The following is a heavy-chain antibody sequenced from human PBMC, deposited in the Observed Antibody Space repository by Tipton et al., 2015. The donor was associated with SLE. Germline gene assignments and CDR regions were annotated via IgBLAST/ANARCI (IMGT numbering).Heavy chain of an antibody. D-gene: IGHD4-17*01. CDR3: ASHDYGDYWGRENAFDI. CDR1: GGSISSYY. Sequence: TLSLTCTVSGGSISSYYWSWIRQPPGKGLEWIGNIYYSGSTYYNPSLKSRVTISVDTSKNQFSLKLSSVTAADTAVYYCASHDYGDYWGRENAFDIWGQGTMVTVSS. J-gene: IGHJ3*02. V-gene: IGHV4-59*04. CDR2: IYYSGST.